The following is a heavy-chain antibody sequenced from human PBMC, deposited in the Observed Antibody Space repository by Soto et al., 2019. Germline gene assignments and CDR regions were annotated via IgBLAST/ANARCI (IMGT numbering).Heavy chain of an antibody. V-gene: IGHV1-69*11. CDR3: ARVEAGAYYQDYYGMDV. D-gene: IGHD3-22*01. J-gene: IGHJ6*02. Sequence: QVQLVQSGAEVKKPGSSVKVSCKASGATFTNYAISWVRQAPGQGLECMGGIIPVLGTANYAQKFQGRVTITADESTRTAYMEVSSLRSEDTAVYFCARVEAGAYYQDYYGMDVWGQGTTVTVSS. CDR1: GATFTNYA. CDR2: IIPVLGTA.